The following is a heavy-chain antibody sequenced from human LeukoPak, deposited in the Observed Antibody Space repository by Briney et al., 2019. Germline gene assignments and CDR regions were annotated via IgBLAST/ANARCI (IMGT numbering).Heavy chain of an antibody. CDR3: ARHGVLRYIDD. V-gene: IGHV3-7*05. CDR2: INQDGSEK. D-gene: IGHD3-9*01. CDR1: GFTLSSYW. Sequence: GSLRLSCAASGFTLSSYWMSWVRQAPGKGLEWVANINQDGSEKYYVDSLKGRLTISRDNAKNSLYMQMKSLRAEDTAVYYCARHGVLRYIDDWGQGTLVTVSS. J-gene: IGHJ4*02.